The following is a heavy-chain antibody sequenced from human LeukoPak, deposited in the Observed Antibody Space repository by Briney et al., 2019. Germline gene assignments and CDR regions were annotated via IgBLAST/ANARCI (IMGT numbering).Heavy chain of an antibody. J-gene: IGHJ4*02. CDR2: IYSGGST. CDR1: GFTVSSNY. D-gene: IGHD2-15*01. V-gene: IGHV3-66*01. CDR3: ARGYCSGGSCPDY. Sequence: PGGSLRLSRAASGFTVSSNYMSWVRQAPGKGLEWVSVIYSGGSTYYADSVKGRFTISRDNSKNTLYLQMNSLRAEDTAVYYCARGYCSGGSCPDYWGQGTLVTVSS.